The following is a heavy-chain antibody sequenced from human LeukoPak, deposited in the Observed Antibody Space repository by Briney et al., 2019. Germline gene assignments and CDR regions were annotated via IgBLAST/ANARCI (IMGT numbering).Heavy chain of an antibody. V-gene: IGHV4-59*12. CDR2: IFYSGNS. J-gene: IGHJ4*02. Sequence: PSETLSLTCSVSGAFTSRYYWSWVRQPLGQGLEWIGNIFYSGNSKYNPSLTSRISMSVDTSKTQFSLELTSLTAADPAVYYCTRIDPLGFFDQWGPGTLVTVSS. CDR3: TRIDPLGFFDQ. D-gene: IGHD6-25*01. CDR1: GAFTSRYY.